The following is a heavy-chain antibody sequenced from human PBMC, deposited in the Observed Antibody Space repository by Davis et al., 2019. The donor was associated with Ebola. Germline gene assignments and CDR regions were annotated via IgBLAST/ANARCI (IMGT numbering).Heavy chain of an antibody. CDR1: GFTVSSNH. V-gene: IGHV3-23*01. Sequence: GESLKISCAASGFTVSSNHMTWVRQAPGKGLQWVSGISGSGGGTDYADSVKGRFTISRDNSKNTLYLQMNSLRAEDTAIYYCARDREDYYESTGYYYNYWGQGTLVTVSS. CDR3: ARDREDYYESTGYYYNY. CDR2: ISGSGGGT. J-gene: IGHJ4*02. D-gene: IGHD3-22*01.